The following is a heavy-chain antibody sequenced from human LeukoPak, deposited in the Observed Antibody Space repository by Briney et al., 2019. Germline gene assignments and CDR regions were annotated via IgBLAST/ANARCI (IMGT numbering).Heavy chain of an antibody. CDR3: AREISSSLRA. V-gene: IGHV4-39*01. CDR1: GGSISDPTYH. CDR2: IYYSGKN. D-gene: IGHD6-13*01. J-gene: IGHJ5*02. Sequence: SETLSLTCTVSGGSISDPTYHWRWVRQPPGKGLEWIGSIYYSGKNYYTPSLKNRLTISVDTPKHQFSVKRSLVTAADTALYYCAREISSSLRAWGQGTLVSVSS.